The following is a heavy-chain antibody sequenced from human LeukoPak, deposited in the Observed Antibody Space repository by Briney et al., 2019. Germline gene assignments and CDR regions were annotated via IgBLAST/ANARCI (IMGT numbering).Heavy chain of an antibody. Sequence: GGSLRLSCAASGFTVSSNYMSWVRQAPGKGLEWVSAISGSGGSTYYADSVKGRFTISRDNSKNTLYLQMNSLRAEDTAVYYCAKEQWLVSAKTLDWGQGTLVTVSS. CDR3: AKEQWLVSAKTLD. D-gene: IGHD6-19*01. CDR1: GFTVSSNY. V-gene: IGHV3-23*01. CDR2: ISGSGGST. J-gene: IGHJ4*02.